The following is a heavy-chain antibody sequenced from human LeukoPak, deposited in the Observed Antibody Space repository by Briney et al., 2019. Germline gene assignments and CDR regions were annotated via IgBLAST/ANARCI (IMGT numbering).Heavy chain of an antibody. CDR1: GFTFSSYA. CDR2: ISGSGDST. CDR3: TKWYYDILTGYLPLFDY. D-gene: IGHD3-9*01. Sequence: PGGSLRLSCAASGFTFSSYAMSWVRQAPGKGLEWVSAISGSGDSTYYADSVKGRFTISRDNSKNKLYLQMNSLRAEDTAVYYCTKWYYDILTGYLPLFDYWGQGTLVTVSS. J-gene: IGHJ4*02. V-gene: IGHV3-23*01.